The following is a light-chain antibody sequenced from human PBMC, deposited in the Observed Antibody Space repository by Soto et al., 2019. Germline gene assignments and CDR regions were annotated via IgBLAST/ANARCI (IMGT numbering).Light chain of an antibody. CDR3: QVWDSSSDHVV. Sequence: SYELTHPPSVSVAPGQTARVTCERNNIGSKSVHWYQQKPGQAPVLVVYGDSDRPSGNPERFSGSNSENTATLTITRVEAGDEADYYCQVWDSSSDHVVFGGGTKLPS. CDR1: NIGSKS. V-gene: IGLV3-21*02. CDR2: GDS. J-gene: IGLJ2*01.